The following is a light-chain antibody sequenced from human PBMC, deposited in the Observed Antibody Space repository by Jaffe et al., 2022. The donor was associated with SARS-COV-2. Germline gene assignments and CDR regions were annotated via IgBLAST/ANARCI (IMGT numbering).Light chain of an antibody. J-gene: IGLJ2*01. CDR3: CSYATGSTLI. Sequence: QSALTQPASVSGSPGQSITISCTGTSSDVGTYESVSWYQVHPGKAPKLMIYEGTKRPPGISNRFSGSKSGNTASLTISGLQSDDEADYYCCSYATGSTLIYGGGTKLTVL. CDR1: SSDVGTYES. CDR2: EGT. V-gene: IGLV2-23*01.